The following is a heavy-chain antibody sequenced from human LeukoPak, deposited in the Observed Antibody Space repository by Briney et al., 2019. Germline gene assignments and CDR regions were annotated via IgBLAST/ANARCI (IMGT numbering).Heavy chain of an antibody. CDR3: ATTPAG. J-gene: IGHJ4*02. Sequence: GESLRLSCAASGFTFSSYTMNWVRQAPGKGLEWVSSISSGSSYIYYADSVKGRLNIYRDNAKNSLYLQMNSLRAEDTAVYYCATTPAGWGQGTLVTVSS. CDR2: ISSGSSYI. CDR1: GFTFSSYT. V-gene: IGHV3-21*01.